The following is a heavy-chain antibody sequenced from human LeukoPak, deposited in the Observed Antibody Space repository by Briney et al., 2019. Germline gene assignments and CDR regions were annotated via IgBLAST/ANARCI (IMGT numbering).Heavy chain of an antibody. D-gene: IGHD3-3*01. J-gene: IGHJ4*02. CDR2: IYPGDSDV. CDR1: GYSFTSYW. V-gene: IGHV5-51*01. Sequence: GESLKISCKGSGYSFTSYWIGWVRQMPGKGLEWMGIIYPGDSDVRYSPSFQGQVTISADKSSSTAYLQWSRLKASDTAMYYCARRPLYNTKWYFDYWGQGTLVTVSS. CDR3: ARRPLYNTKWYFDY.